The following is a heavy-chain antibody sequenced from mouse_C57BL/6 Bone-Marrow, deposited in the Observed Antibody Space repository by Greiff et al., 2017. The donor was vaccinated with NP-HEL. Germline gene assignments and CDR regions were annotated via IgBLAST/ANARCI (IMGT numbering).Heavy chain of an antibody. CDR3: TRDYGSSHWYFDV. CDR1: GFTFSDAW. D-gene: IGHD1-1*01. V-gene: IGHV6-6*01. Sequence: DVQPVESGGGLVQPGGSMKLSCAASGFTFSDAWMDWVRQSPEKGLEWVAEIRNKANNHATYYAESVKGRFTISRDDSKSSVYLQMNSLRAEDTGIYYCTRDYGSSHWYFDVWGTGTTVTVSS. J-gene: IGHJ1*03. CDR2: IRNKANNHAT.